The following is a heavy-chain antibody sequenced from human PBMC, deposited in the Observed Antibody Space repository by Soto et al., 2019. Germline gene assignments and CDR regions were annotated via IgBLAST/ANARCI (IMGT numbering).Heavy chain of an antibody. V-gene: IGHV3-33*01. J-gene: IGHJ4*02. Sequence: QVQLVESGGGVVQPGRSLRLSCAASGFTFSSYGMHWVRQAPGKGLEWVAVIWYDGSNKYYADSVKGRFTISRDNSKNTLYLQMNSLRDEDTAVYYCARDRSSSWYKSPFDYWGQGTLVTVCS. CDR2: IWYDGSNK. D-gene: IGHD6-13*01. CDR1: GFTFSSYG. CDR3: ARDRSSSWYKSPFDY.